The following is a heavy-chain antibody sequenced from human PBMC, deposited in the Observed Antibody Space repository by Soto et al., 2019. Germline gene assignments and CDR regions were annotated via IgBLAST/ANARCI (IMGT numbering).Heavy chain of an antibody. CDR3: GKGGVGGISPPYYYSGMDV. V-gene: IGHV3-23*01. D-gene: IGHD3-16*01. Sequence: EVQLLESGGGLVQPGGSLRLSCAASGFTFSSYAMSWVRQAPGKGLEWVSTISGSGGNAYYADSVKGRFTISRDNSKNTGILEMTSVRADNTPVYYWGKGGVGGISPPYYYSGMDVWAKGTTVPVPS. CDR1: GFTFSSYA. CDR2: ISGSGGNA. J-gene: IGHJ6*04.